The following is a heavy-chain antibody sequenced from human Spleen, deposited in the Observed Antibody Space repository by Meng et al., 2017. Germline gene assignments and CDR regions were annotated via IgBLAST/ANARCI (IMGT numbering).Heavy chain of an antibody. CDR1: GFSVSHNY. J-gene: IGHJ4*02. D-gene: IGHD6-19*01. Sequence: GESLKISCAASGFSVSHNYMSWVRQAPGKGLEYVSAISSNGGSTYYANSVKGRFTISRDNSKNTLYLQMGSLRAEDMAVYYCARDLGASSGWYSLTDYWGQGTLVTVSS. CDR2: ISSNGGST. V-gene: IGHV3-64*01. CDR3: ARDLGASSGWYSLTDY.